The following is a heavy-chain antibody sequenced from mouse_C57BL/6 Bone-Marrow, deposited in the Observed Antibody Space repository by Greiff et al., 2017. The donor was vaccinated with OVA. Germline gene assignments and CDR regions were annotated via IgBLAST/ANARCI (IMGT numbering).Heavy chain of an antibody. V-gene: IGHV1-19*01. CDR3: ARSYDFAY. Sequence: EVKVVESGPVLVKPGASVKMSCKASGYTFTDYYMNWVKQSHGKSLEWIGVINPYNGGTSYNQKFKGKATLTVDKASSTAYMGLNSLTSEDSAVYYCARSYDFAYWGQGTLVTVSA. D-gene: IGHD2-3*01. CDR1: GYTFTDYY. J-gene: IGHJ3*01. CDR2: INPYNGGT.